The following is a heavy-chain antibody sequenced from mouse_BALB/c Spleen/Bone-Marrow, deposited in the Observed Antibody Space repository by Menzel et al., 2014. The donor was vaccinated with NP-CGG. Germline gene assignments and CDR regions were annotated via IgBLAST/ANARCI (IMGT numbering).Heavy chain of an antibody. CDR1: GFSLTNYG. Sequence: VKLMESGPGLVQPSQSLSIPCTVSGFSLTNYGVHWVRLSPGKGLEWLGVIWNSGNTNYNAAFISRLSINMDNSKSQVFFKMNSLQANDTAVYYCARNYEGVGAMDYWGQGTSVTVSS. V-gene: IGHV2-2*02. CDR3: ARNYEGVGAMDY. D-gene: IGHD1-1*01. J-gene: IGHJ4*01. CDR2: IWNSGNT.